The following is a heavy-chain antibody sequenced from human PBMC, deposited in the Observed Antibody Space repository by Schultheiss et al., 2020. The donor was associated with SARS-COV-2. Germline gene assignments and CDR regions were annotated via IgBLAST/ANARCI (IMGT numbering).Heavy chain of an antibody. CDR2: ISGSGGST. V-gene: IGHV3-23*01. Sequence: GGSLRLSCAASGFTFSAYSINWVRQAPGKGLEWVSAISGSGGSTYYADSVKGRFTISRDNAKNTLYLQMNSLRAEDTAVYYCAKDVAVTHPYYYYYYGMDVWGQGTTVTVSS. J-gene: IGHJ6*02. CDR3: AKDVAVTHPYYYYYYGMDV. D-gene: IGHD4-17*01. CDR1: GFTFSAYS.